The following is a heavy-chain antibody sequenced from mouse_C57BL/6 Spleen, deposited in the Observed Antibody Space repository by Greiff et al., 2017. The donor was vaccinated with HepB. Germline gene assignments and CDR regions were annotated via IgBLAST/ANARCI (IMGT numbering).Heavy chain of an antibody. V-gene: IGHV1-80*01. Sequence: QVQLQQSGAELVKPGASVKISCKASGYAFSSYWMNWVKQRPGKGLEWIGQIYPGDGDTNYNGKFKGKATLTADKSSSTAYMQLSSLTSADSAVYACARGDGNYDYWYFDVWGTGTTVTVSS. CDR3: ARGDGNYDYWYFDV. CDR2: IYPGDGDT. D-gene: IGHD2-1*01. J-gene: IGHJ1*03. CDR1: GYAFSSYW.